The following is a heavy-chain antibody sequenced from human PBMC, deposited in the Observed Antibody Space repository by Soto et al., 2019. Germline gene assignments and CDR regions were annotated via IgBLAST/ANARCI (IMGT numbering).Heavy chain of an antibody. J-gene: IGHJ4*02. D-gene: IGHD2-8*01. CDR3: ARGYCTNGVCYRGFDY. CDR2: IDWDDDK. CDR1: GFSLSTSGMC. V-gene: IGHV2-70*01. Sequence: SGPTLVNPTQTLTLTCTFSGFSLSTSGMCVSWIRQPPGKALEWLALIDWDDDKYYSTSLKTRLTISKDTSKNQVVLTMTNMDPVDTATYYCARGYCTNGVCYRGFDYWGQGTLVTVSS.